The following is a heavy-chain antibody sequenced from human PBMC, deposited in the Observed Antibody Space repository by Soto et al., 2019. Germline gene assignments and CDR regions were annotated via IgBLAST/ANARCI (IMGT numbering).Heavy chain of an antibody. CDR1: GYTFSAYT. CDR3: ARDTETLGPRANDALDI. J-gene: IGHJ3*02. Sequence: QAQLVQSGAEMKKPGASVKVSCKATGYTFSAYTMNWVRQAPGQSLEWMGWINAGSGNTKYSHNFQGRVSITRDTSASTVYMELPGLTSEDTAVYYCARDTETLGPRANDALDIWGQGTMVTVSS. D-gene: IGHD3-3*02. CDR2: INAGSGNT. V-gene: IGHV1-3*01.